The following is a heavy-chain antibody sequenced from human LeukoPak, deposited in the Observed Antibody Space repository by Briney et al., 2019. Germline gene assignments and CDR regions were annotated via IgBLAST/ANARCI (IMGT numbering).Heavy chain of an antibody. J-gene: IGHJ4*02. CDR1: GYTFSSYD. CDR3: ARASLASAGTRF. Sequence: ASVKVSCKASGYTFSSYDIHWVRQAPGRGLEWVGWINRKSGDTNYAQKVQGRVILTRDTSINTSYMELTSLTSDDTAVYYCARASLASAGTRFWGQGTLVSVSS. V-gene: IGHV1-2*02. D-gene: IGHD6-13*01. CDR2: INRKSGDT.